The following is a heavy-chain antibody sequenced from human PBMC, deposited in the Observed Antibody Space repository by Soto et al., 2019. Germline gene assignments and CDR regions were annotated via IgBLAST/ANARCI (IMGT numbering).Heavy chain of an antibody. J-gene: IGHJ4*02. D-gene: IGHD1-26*01. V-gene: IGHV4-59*01. CDR1: AGSITNYY. Sequence: PSETLSLTCTVSAGSITNYYWSWIRQSPGRGLEWIGYISYSGSTNYNPSLKSRVTISVDTSKNQFSLRLSSLTAADTAIYYCARGVSTYYSDYWSQGTLVTVSS. CDR2: ISYSGST. CDR3: ARGVSTYYSDY.